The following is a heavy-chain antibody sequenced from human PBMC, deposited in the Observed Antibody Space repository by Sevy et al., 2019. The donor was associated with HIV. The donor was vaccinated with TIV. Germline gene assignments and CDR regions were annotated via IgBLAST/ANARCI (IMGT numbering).Heavy chain of an antibody. CDR3: ARDYYGSGSYYEFVY. J-gene: IGHJ4*02. CDR1: GFSISSDYY. D-gene: IGHD3-10*01. Sequence: SETLSLTCTVSGFSISSDYYWGWIRQPPGKGLEWIGSIYDGGSTYYNPSLKSRVTISIDTSKNQFSLKRSSVTAADTAVYYCARDYYGSGSYYEFVYWGQGTLVTVSS. CDR2: IYDGGST. V-gene: IGHV4-38-2*02.